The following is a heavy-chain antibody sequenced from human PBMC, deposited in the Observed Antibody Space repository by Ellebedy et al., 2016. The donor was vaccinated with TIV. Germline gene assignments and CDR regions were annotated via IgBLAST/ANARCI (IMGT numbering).Heavy chain of an antibody. D-gene: IGHD3-16*01. CDR2: TYYKSRWYH. CDR1: GDSVSNNSPA. Sequence: SQTLSLTCAISGDSVSNNSPAWSWIRQSPSRGLEWLGRTYYKSRWYHDYAASVKSRITITPDTSKNQFSLQLNSVTPEDTAVYYCARESTVRWGFFDSWGQGTLVTVSS. CDR3: ARESTVRWGFFDS. V-gene: IGHV6-1*01. J-gene: IGHJ4*02.